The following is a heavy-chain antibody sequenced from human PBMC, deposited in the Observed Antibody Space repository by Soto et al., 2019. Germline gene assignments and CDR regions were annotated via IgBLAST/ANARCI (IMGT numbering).Heavy chain of an antibody. CDR2: ISAYNGNT. J-gene: IGHJ6*02. CDR1: GYTFTSYG. D-gene: IGHD3-10*01. CDR3: ARDKSSSGKQPHYYYGMDV. Sequence: ASVKVSCKASGYTFTSYGISWVRQAPGQGLEWMGWISAYNGNTNYAQKLQGRVTMTTDTSTSTAYMELRSLISDDTAVYYCARDKSSSGKQPHYYYGMDVWGQGTTVTVS. V-gene: IGHV1-18*01.